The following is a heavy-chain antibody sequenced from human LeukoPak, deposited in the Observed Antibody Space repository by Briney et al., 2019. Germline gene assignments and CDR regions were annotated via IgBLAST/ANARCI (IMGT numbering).Heavy chain of an antibody. CDR1: GGTFSSYA. CDR3: ARATPAEYSSSWYSYYFDY. CDR2: IIPIFGTA. V-gene: IGHV1-69*05. Sequence: PEASVKVSCKASGGTFSSYAISWVRQAPGQGLEWMRGIIPIFGTANYAQKFQGRVTITTDESTSTAYMELSSLRSEDTAVYYCARATPAEYSSSWYSYYFDYWGQGTLVTVSS. D-gene: IGHD6-13*01. J-gene: IGHJ4*02.